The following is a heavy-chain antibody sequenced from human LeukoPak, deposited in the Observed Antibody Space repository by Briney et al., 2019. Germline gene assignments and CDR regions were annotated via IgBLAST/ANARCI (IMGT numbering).Heavy chain of an antibody. CDR1: GYSFTTYW. CDR3: ARGSIVGATKNYFDY. D-gene: IGHD1-26*01. CDR2: IYPGDSDT. Sequence: GESLKISCKGSGYSFTTYWIAWVRQMPGKGLEWMGIIYPGDSDTRYSPSFQGQVTISADKSINTAYLQWSSLKASDTAMYYCARGSIVGATKNYFDYWGQGTLVTVSS. V-gene: IGHV5-51*01. J-gene: IGHJ4*02.